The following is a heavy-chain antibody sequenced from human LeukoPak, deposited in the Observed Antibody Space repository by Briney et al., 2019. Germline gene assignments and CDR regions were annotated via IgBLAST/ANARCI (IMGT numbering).Heavy chain of an antibody. J-gene: IGHJ4*02. CDR3: AKDRLGSYFDY. CDR1: GFTFSTYA. Sequence: GGSLRLSCAAFGFTFSTYAMSWVRQAPGKGLEWVSAISGSGGSTYYADSVKGRFTISRDNSKNTLYLQMNSLRAEDTALYYCAKDRLGSYFDYWGQGTLVTVSS. CDR2: ISGSGGST. V-gene: IGHV3-23*01. D-gene: IGHD7-27*01.